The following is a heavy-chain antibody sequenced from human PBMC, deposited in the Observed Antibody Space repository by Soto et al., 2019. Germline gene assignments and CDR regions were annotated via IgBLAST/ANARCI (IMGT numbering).Heavy chain of an antibody. D-gene: IGHD2-15*01. J-gene: IGHJ5*02. V-gene: IGHV4-39*01. Sequence: SETLSLTCTVSGGSISSSSYYWGWIRQPPGKGLEWIGSIYYSGSTYYNPSLKSRVTISVDTSKNQFSLKLSSVTAADTAVYYCARRVLGYCSGGSCKRNNNWFDPWGQGTLVTVSS. CDR3: ARRVLGYCSGGSCKRNNNWFDP. CDR2: IYYSGST. CDR1: GGSISSSSYY.